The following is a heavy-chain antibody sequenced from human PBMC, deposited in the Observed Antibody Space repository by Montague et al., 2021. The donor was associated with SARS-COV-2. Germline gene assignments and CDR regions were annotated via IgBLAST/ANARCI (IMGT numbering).Heavy chain of an antibody. CDR2: IWYDGSNE. Sequence: VRQAPGKGLEWVAHIWYDGSNENYVDSVKGRFTISRDNFKNTLYLQMNSLRAEDTAIYYCARGSVGGYYFDYWGQGTLVTVSS. CDR3: ARGSVGGYYFDY. V-gene: IGHV3-33*01. D-gene: IGHD1-26*01. J-gene: IGHJ4*02.